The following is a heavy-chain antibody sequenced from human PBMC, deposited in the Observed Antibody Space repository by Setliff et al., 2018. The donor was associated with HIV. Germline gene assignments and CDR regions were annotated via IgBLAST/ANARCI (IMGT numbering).Heavy chain of an antibody. CDR2: IHTSGNT. J-gene: IGHJ6*03. V-gene: IGHV4-4*07. Sequence: PSETLSLTCTVSGGSISSYYWSWIRQPAGKGLEWIGRIHTSGNTNYNPSLKSRVTMSVDTSKNHFSLKLSSVTAADTAVYYCARDLSGYSYGSYYYYMDVWGKGTTVTVSS. CDR3: ARDLSGYSYGSYYYYMDV. D-gene: IGHD5-18*01. CDR1: GGSISSYY.